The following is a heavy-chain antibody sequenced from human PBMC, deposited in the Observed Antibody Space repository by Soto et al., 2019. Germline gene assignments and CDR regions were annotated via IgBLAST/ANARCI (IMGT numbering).Heavy chain of an antibody. CDR1: GFTFSSYG. CDR2: IWYDGSDK. Sequence: GGSLRLSCASSGFTFSSYGMHWVRQAPGKGLEWVSVIWYDGSDKYYADSVKGRFTISRDNSKNTLYLQMNSLRAEDTAVYYCARDRYSSGWYDLDYWGQGTLVTVSS. CDR3: ARDRYSSGWYDLDY. D-gene: IGHD6-19*01. V-gene: IGHV3-33*01. J-gene: IGHJ4*02.